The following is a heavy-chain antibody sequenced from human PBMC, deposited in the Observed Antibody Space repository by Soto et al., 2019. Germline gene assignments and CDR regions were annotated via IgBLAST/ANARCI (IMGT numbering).Heavy chain of an antibody. CDR3: LCQTIDP. CDR2: IKKDGSEK. D-gene: IGHD3-10*02. CDR1: GFTFSRYW. V-gene: IGHV3-7*02. Sequence: PASGFTFSRYWMNWVRQAPGKGLEWVANIKKDGSEKNYVDSVRGRFTISRDNAKNSLSLQMNSLRAEDTAVYYCLCQTIDPWGQGTLVTVSS. J-gene: IGHJ5*02.